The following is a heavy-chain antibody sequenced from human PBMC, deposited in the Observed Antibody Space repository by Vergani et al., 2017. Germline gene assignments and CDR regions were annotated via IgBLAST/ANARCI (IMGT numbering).Heavy chain of an antibody. CDR1: GYSISSGYY. CDR2: INHSGST. CDR3: ARGNKDTAMVKDYYYYMDV. J-gene: IGHJ6*03. V-gene: IGHV4-38-2*01. D-gene: IGHD5-18*01. Sequence: QVQLQESGPGLVKPSETLSLTCAVSGYSISSGYYWGWIRQPPGKGLEWFGEINHSGSTNYNPSLKSRVTISVDTSKNQFSLKLSTVTAADTAVYYCARGNKDTAMVKDYYYYMDVWGKXP.